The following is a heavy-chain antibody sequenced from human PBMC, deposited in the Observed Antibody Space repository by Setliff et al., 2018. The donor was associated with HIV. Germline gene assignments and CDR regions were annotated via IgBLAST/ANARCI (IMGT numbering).Heavy chain of an antibody. V-gene: IGHV5-51*01. CDR3: TRRRRAPGIEDLEAY. Sequence: GESLKISCTASGCSLTNYWIGWVRQMPGKGLEWIGVIYPGDFVTRYGPSFQGQVSISADRSITTAYLQWSSLKASDTAMYYCTRRRRAPGIEDLEAYWGQGTLVTVSS. CDR1: GCSLTNYW. D-gene: IGHD1-26*01. CDR2: IYPGDFVT. J-gene: IGHJ4*02.